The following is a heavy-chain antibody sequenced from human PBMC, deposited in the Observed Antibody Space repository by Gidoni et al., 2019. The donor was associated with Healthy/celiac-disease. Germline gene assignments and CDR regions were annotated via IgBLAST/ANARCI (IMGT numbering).Heavy chain of an antibody. CDR2: ICYSGST. D-gene: IGHD3-22*01. CDR1: GGSISSSSYY. CDR3: ARRYRYYDSSGYVDAFDI. Sequence: QLQLQESGPGLVKPSETLSLTCTVSGGSISSSSYYWGWIRQPPGKGLEWIGSICYSGSTYYNPSLKSRVTISVDTSKNQFSLKLSSVTAADTAVYYCARRYRYYDSSGYVDAFDIWGQGTMVTVSS. J-gene: IGHJ3*02. V-gene: IGHV4-39*01.